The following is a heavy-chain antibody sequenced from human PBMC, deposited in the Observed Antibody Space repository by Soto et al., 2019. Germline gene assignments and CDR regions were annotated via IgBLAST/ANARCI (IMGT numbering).Heavy chain of an antibody. CDR3: ARISQGTYCRGGNCYSDY. Sequence: EVQLVESGGDLVQPGGSLRLSCAASGFTFSSYWMHWVRQDPEKGLVWVSRINGDGISTSYVDSVKGRFTISRDNAKDTLYLHMNSLGAEDTAVYYCARISQGTYCRGGNCYSDYWGQGTLVTVSS. D-gene: IGHD2-15*01. J-gene: IGHJ4*02. CDR2: INGDGIST. V-gene: IGHV3-74*01. CDR1: GFTFSSYW.